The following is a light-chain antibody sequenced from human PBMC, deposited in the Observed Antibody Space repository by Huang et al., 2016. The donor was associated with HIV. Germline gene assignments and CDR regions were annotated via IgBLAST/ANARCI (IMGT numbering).Light chain of an antibody. CDR3: QQSYSTPRVT. V-gene: IGKV1-39*01. J-gene: IGKJ3*01. Sequence: DIRMTQSPSSLSASIGDRVTITCRTSQSIGASLNWYQQKPGKAPKLLVYATFNLHFGVPSRFSGSGSGTDFTLTITNLQPEDFASYYCQQSYSTPRVTFGPGTKVYI. CDR1: QSIGAS. CDR2: ATF.